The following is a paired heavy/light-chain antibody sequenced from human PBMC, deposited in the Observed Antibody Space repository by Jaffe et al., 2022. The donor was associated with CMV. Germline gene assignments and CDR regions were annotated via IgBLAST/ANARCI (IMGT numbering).Light chain of an antibody. CDR3: LLYYGGAQVV. Sequence: QTVVTQEPSLTVSPGGTVTLTCASSTGAVTSGYYPNWFQQKPGQAPRALIYSTSNKHSWTPARFSGSLLGGKAALTLSGVQPEDEAEYYCLLYYGGAQVVFGGGTKLTVL. V-gene: IGLV7-43*01. J-gene: IGLJ2*01. CDR1: TGAVTSGYY. CDR2: STS.
Heavy chain of an antibody. V-gene: IGHV3-30*18. CDR1: GFTFSSYG. J-gene: IGHJ4*02. CDR2: ISYDGSNK. D-gene: IGHD2-21*02. CDR3: AKDEGYCGGDCYPGVYY. Sequence: QVQLVESGGGVVQPGRSLRLSCAASGFTFSSYGMHWVRQAPGKGLEWVAVISYDGSNKYYADSVKGRFTISRDNSKNTLYLQMNSLRAEDTAVYYCAKDEGYCGGDCYPGVYYWGQGTLVTVSS.